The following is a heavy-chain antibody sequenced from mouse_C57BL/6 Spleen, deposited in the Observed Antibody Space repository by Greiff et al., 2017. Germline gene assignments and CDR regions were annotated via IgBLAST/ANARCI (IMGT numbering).Heavy chain of an antibody. D-gene: IGHD1-1*01. Sequence: VQLQQSGAELVKPGASVKLSCTASGFNIKDYYMHWVKQRTEQGLEWIGRIDPEDGEPKYAPKFQGKATITADTSSNTAYLQLSSLTSEDTAVYHCARSGDYGSSYDYFDYWGQGTTLTVSS. J-gene: IGHJ2*01. V-gene: IGHV14-2*01. CDR1: GFNIKDYY. CDR3: ARSGDYGSSYDYFDY. CDR2: IDPEDGEP.